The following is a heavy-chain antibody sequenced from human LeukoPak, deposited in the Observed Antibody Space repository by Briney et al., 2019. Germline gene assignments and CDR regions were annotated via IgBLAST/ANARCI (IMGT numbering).Heavy chain of an antibody. D-gene: IGHD2-21*02. CDR1: GYSFTSYW. V-gene: IGHV5-51*01. J-gene: IGHJ4*02. Sequence: GESLKISCKGSGYSFTSYWIGWVRQMPGKGLGWMGIIYPGDSDTRYSPSFRGQVTISADKSISTAYLQWSSLKASDTAMYYCARHSAPAYCGGDCYPTIDYWGQGTLVTVSS. CDR2: IYPGDSDT. CDR3: ARHSAPAYCGGDCYPTIDY.